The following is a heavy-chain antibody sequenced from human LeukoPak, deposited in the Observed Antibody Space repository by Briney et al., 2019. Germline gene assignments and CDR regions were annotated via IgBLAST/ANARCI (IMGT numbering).Heavy chain of an antibody. D-gene: IGHD3-3*01. J-gene: IGHJ4*02. CDR3: ARDQYDTWSRRGNFDS. CDR1: GFTLNNYV. Sequence: GGSLRLSCAASGFTLNNYVMNWVRQAPGKGLEWVANIKLDGSEKNYVDSVKGRFTISRDNTKNSLYLQMNSLRVEDTAVFYCARDQYDTWSRRGNFDSWGQGTLVIVSS. CDR2: IKLDGSEK. V-gene: IGHV3-7*03.